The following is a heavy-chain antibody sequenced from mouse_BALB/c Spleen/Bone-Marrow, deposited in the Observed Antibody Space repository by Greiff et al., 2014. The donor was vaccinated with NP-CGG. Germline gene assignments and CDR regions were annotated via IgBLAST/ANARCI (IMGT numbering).Heavy chain of an antibody. CDR2: TNPYNDGT. J-gene: IGHJ2*01. Sequence: VQLKQSGPELVKPGASVKMSCRASGYTFTSYVMHWMKQKPGQGLEWIGYTNPYNDGTKYNETFKGKATLTSDKSSSTAYMDLSSLTSEDSAVYFCARSEYFGSSYDYWGQGTTLTVSS. V-gene: IGHV1-14*01. D-gene: IGHD1-1*01. CDR1: GYTFTSYV. CDR3: ARSEYFGSSYDY.